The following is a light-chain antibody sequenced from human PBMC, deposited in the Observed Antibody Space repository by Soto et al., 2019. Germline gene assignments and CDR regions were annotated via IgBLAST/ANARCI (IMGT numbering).Light chain of an antibody. Sequence: DIQMTQSPSTLSASVGDRVTITCRASQSTSTWLAWYQQRPGKTPKLLISEASKLESGVPSRCSGSCAGTEFTLTISSLQPDDFATYYCQQYITYPYAFGQGTKVEIK. CDR3: QQYITYPYA. V-gene: IGKV1-5*03. CDR2: EAS. CDR1: QSTSTW. J-gene: IGKJ1*01.